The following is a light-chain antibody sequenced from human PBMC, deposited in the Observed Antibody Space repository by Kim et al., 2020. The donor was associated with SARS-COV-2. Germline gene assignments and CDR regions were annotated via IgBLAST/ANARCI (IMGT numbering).Light chain of an antibody. J-gene: IGLJ3*02. CDR3: GADHGSGSNFVWV. Sequence: CTLSSGYSTYKVDCYQQGPGKGPRFVMRVGTVGIVGSKGDGIPDRFSVLGSGLNRYLTIKNIQEEDESDYHCGADHGSGSNFVWVFGGGTQLTVL. V-gene: IGLV9-49*01. CDR2: VGTVGIVG. CDR1: SGYSTYK.